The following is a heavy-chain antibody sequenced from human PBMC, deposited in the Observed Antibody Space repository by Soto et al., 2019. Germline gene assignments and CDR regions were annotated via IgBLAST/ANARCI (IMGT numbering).Heavy chain of an antibody. D-gene: IGHD1-26*01. CDR1: GYTFTSYG. V-gene: IGHV1-18*04. CDR3: ARCRIVGDFDY. Sequence: QVQLVQSGAEVKKPGASVQVSCKASGYTFTSYGISWVRQAPGQGLERMGWINADNGNRNYAQKCQGRVTMTTVTSTSTAYMEVRSLRSDDTAVYYCARCRIVGDFDYWGQGTLVTVSS. J-gene: IGHJ4*02. CDR2: INADNGNR.